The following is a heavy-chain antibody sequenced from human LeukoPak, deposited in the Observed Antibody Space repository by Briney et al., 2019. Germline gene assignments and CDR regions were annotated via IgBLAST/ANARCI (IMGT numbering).Heavy chain of an antibody. CDR3: GSGELPYSIDY. V-gene: IGHV4-34*01. Sequence: PSETLSLTCAVYGGSFSGYYWSWIRQPPGKGLEWIGEINHSGSTNYNPSLKSRVTISVDTSKNQFSLKLSSVTAADTAVYYCGSGELPYSIDYWGQGTLVTVSS. D-gene: IGHD3-10*01. J-gene: IGHJ4*02. CDR2: INHSGST. CDR1: GGSFSGYY.